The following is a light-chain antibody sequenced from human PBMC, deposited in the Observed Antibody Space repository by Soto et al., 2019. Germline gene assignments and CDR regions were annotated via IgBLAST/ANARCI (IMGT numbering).Light chain of an antibody. V-gene: IGKV3-15*01. CDR1: QSVSSN. Sequence: EIMMTQSTGTLSASPGERATLSCRASQSVSSNLAWYQQKPGQAPRLLIYAVSTKATGIPARFSGSGSGTEFTLTISSLQSEDFAVYYRQQYNKWPLTFGQGTKVEIK. CDR2: AVS. CDR3: QQYNKWPLT. J-gene: IGKJ1*01.